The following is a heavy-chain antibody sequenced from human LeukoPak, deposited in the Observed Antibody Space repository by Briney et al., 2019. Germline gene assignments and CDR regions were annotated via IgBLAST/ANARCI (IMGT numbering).Heavy chain of an antibody. CDR1: GFTFSSYE. CDR3: AKGSLWFGDSGDAFDI. CDR2: ISGSGGST. D-gene: IGHD3-10*01. J-gene: IGHJ3*02. V-gene: IGHV3-23*01. Sequence: GGSLRPSCAASGFTFSSYEMNWVRQAPGKGLEWVSAISGSGGSTYYADSVKGRFTISRDNSKNTLYLQMNSLRAEDTAVYYCAKGSLWFGDSGDAFDIWGQGTMVTVSS.